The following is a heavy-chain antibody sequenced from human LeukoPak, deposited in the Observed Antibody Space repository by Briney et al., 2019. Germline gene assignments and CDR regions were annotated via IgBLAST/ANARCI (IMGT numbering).Heavy chain of an antibody. CDR2: IKSKTDGGTT. V-gene: IGHV3-15*01. J-gene: IGHJ6*02. CDR3: TTGPRSRGLPQDYYYGMDV. Sequence: GGSLRLSCAASGFTFSNAWMSWVRQAPGKGLEWVGRIKSKTDGGTTDYAAPVKGRFTISRDDSKNTLYLQMNSLKTEDTAVYYCTTGPRSRGLPQDYYYGMDVWGQGTTVTVSS. D-gene: IGHD1-26*01. CDR1: GFTFSNAW.